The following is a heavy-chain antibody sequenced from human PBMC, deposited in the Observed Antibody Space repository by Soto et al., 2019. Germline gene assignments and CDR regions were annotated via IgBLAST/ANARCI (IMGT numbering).Heavy chain of an antibody. CDR3: ARVLTPYYYDSSGYYDFDY. CDR2: ISAYTGNT. Sequence: QVQLVQSGAEAKKPGASVKVSCKAANYTFTDYGISWVRQAPGQGLEWMGWISAYTGNTNYAQKLQGRVTMTTDTSTSTAYMELRSLRSDDTAVYYCARVLTPYYYDSSGYYDFDYWGPGTLVTVSS. CDR1: NYTFTDYG. J-gene: IGHJ4*02. V-gene: IGHV1-18*01. D-gene: IGHD3-22*01.